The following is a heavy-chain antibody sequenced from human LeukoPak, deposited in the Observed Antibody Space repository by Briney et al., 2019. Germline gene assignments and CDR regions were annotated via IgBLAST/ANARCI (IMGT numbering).Heavy chain of an antibody. J-gene: IGHJ4*02. CDR3: AREGGPYRPIAS. V-gene: IGHV4-4*02. Sequence: SGTLSLTCGVSGGSVTSTNYWTWVRQPPGKGLEWIGEFNLQGFTNYNPSLMGRVAISVATSENHVSLHLTSVPAADTAVYYCAREGGPYRPIASSGQGTLVTVSS. CDR1: GGSVTSTNY. CDR2: FNLQGFT.